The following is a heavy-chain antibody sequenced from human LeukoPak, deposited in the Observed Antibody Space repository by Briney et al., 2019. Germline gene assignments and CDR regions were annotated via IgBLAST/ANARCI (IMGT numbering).Heavy chain of an antibody. CDR1: GGSISSGGYY. J-gene: IGHJ3*02. D-gene: IGHD1-26*01. Sequence: SETLSLTCTVSGGSISSGGYYWSWIQQPPGKGLEWIGYIYHSGSTYYNPSLKSRVTISVDRSKNQFSLKLSSVTAADTAVYYCARGWIVGPRSAFDIWGQGTMVTVSS. CDR3: ARGWIVGPRSAFDI. CDR2: IYHSGST. V-gene: IGHV4-30-2*01.